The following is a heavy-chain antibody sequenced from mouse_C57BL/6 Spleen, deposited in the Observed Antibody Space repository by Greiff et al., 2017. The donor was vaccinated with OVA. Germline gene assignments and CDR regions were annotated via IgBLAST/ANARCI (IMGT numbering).Heavy chain of an antibody. D-gene: IGHD1-1*01. V-gene: IGHV1-62-2*01. CDR3: ARHEDGYGAMDY. J-gene: IGHJ4*01. CDR2: FYPGSGRI. Sequence: QVQLQQSGAELVKPGASVKLSCKASGYTFTEYTIHWVKKRSGQGLEWIGWFYPGSGRIKYNEKLKDKATLTADKSSSTVYMELSRLTSEDSAVYFCARHEDGYGAMDYWGQGTSVTVSS. CDR1: GYTFTEYT.